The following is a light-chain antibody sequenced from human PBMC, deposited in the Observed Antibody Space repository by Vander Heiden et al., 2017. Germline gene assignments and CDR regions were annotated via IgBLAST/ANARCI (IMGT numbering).Light chain of an antibody. CDR3: GTWDSSLSAGV. CDR2: ENN. V-gene: IGLV1-51*02. CDR1: SSNVGSNY. J-gene: IGLJ3*02. Sequence: QPVLTQPPSVSAAPGQKVTISCSGGSSNVGSNYVSWYQQLPGAAPKLLIHENNKRPSGIPDRFSASKSGTSATLGITGLQTGDEADYYCGTWDSSLSAGVFGGGTKLTVL.